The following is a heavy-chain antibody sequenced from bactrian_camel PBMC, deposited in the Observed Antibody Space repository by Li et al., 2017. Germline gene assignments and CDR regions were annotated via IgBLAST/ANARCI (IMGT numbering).Heavy chain of an antibody. J-gene: IGHJ4*01. CDR3: AAASFSSCRRDADPAAYNV. CDR1: GYTLPMN. D-gene: IGHD1*01. Sequence: VQLVESGGGSVQAGESLRLSCVASGYTLPMNMGWFRRLPGQEREGVAAIVSDATTTNYADFVKGRFTTSQDNARNTLYLQMNSLEPEDTAMYYCAAASFSSCRRDADPAAYNVWGQGTQVTVS. CDR2: IVSDATTT. V-gene: IGHV3S32*01.